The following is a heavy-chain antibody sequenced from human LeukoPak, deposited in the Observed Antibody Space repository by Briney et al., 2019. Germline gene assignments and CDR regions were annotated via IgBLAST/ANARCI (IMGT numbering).Heavy chain of an antibody. CDR2: INPSGGST. J-gene: IGHJ4*02. Sequence: GASVKVSCKASGYTFTSYYMHWVRQAPGQGLEWMGIINPSGGSTSYAQKFKGRVTMTRDTSTSTVYMELSSLRSEDTAVYYCARDRAIFGVVTHNYFDYWGQGTLVTVSS. D-gene: IGHD3-3*01. CDR3: ARDRAIFGVVTHNYFDY. V-gene: IGHV1-46*01. CDR1: GYTFTSYY.